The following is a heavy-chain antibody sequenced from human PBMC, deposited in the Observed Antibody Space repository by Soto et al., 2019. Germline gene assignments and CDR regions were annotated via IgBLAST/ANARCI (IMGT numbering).Heavy chain of an antibody. V-gene: IGHV3-23*01. D-gene: IGHD6-13*01. CDR3: AKTGAAAGTGYFDL. Sequence: EVQLLESGGGLVQPGGSLRLSCAASGFTFSSYAMSWVRQAPGKGLEWVSGISGSGGSTYYADSVKGRFAISRDNSKNTLYLQVNSLRAEDTAVYYCAKTGAAAGTGYFDLWGRGTLVTVSS. J-gene: IGHJ2*01. CDR2: ISGSGGST. CDR1: GFTFSSYA.